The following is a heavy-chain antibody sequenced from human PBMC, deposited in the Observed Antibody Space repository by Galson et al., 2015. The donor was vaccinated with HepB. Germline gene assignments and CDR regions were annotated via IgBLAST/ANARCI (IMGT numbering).Heavy chain of an antibody. D-gene: IGHD2-2*01. CDR1: GYSFTSYW. J-gene: IGHJ6*02. Sequence: QSGAEVKKPGESLRISCKGSGYSFTSYWISWVRQMPGKGLEWMGRIDPSDSYTNYSPSFQGYVTISADKSISTAYLQWSSLKASDTAMYYCARHGCSSTSCYYYYGMDVWGQGTTVTVSS. V-gene: IGHV5-10-1*01. CDR2: IDPSDSYT. CDR3: ARHGCSSTSCYYYYGMDV.